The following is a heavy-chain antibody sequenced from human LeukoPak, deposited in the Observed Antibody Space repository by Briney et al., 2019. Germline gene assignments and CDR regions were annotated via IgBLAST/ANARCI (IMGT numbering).Heavy chain of an antibody. CDR3: AELGITMIGGV. D-gene: IGHD3-10*02. CDR2: ISSGGITI. J-gene: IGHJ6*04. Sequence: GGSLRLSCAASGFTFNNFEMNWVRQAPGRGLEWVSYISSGGITIYYADSVKGRFTISRDNAKNSLYLQMNSLRAEDTAVYYCAELGITMIGGVWGKGTTVTISS. V-gene: IGHV3-48*03. CDR1: GFTFNNFE.